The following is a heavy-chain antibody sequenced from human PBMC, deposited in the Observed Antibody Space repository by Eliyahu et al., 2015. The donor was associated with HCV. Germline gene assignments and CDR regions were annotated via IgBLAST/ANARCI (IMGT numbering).Heavy chain of an antibody. CDR3: TTGAPGGFDYYLDV. D-gene: IGHD3-10*01. CDR2: IKSKTDGGTT. V-gene: IGHV3-15*01. Sequence: EVQLVXSGGGLVKPGGSLRLSCAAXGFTFXRAWMXWVRQAPGKGLGWIGRIKSKTDGGTTDYAXPVKGRFTISRDDSKSTLYLQMNSLKTEDTAVYYCTTGAPGGFDYYLDVWGQGTTVTVSS. J-gene: IGHJ6*03. CDR1: GFTFXRAW.